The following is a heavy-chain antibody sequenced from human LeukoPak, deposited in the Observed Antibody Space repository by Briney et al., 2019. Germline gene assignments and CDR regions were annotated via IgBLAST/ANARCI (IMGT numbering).Heavy chain of an antibody. CDR1: RYRYTTFW. D-gene: IGHD2-15*01. CDR2: IYPGDSET. Sequence: GESLKTSCKRLRYRYTTFWIAWVRQLPGKGLEWMRIIYPGDSETRYSPSFQGQVSISVDKYISTAYLQWSSLKASDTGMYYCARGFCSASGCDNWFDPWGQGTLVTVSS. CDR3: ARGFCSASGCDNWFDP. V-gene: IGHV5-51*01. J-gene: IGHJ5*02.